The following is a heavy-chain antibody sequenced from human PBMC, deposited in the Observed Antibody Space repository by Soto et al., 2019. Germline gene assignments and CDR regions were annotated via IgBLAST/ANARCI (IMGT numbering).Heavy chain of an antibody. CDR3: ARVTGTSGYFDY. CDR1: GGSISSYY. D-gene: IGHD1-1*01. V-gene: IGHV4-59*01. J-gene: IGHJ4*02. CDR2: IYDSGYT. Sequence: KPSETLSLTCTVSGGSISSYYWSWIRQPPGKGLEWIGLIYDSGYTNYSPSLKSRVTLSVDTSKNQFSLRLNSVTAAGTAVYYCARVTGTSGYFDYWGRGALVTVSS.